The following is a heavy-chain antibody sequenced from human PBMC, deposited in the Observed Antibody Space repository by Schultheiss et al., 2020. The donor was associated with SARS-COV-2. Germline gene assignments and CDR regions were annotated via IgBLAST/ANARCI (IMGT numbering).Heavy chain of an antibody. CDR1: GYTFNTFW. Sequence: GGSLRLSCKATGYTFNTFWIGWVRQMPGKGLEWMGVIYPADSDTRYTPSFEGQVTISVDKYTNTAYLQWDSLKASDTGMYYCARVLDYAGTTLFLQYWGQGTLVTVS. CDR2: IYPADSDT. J-gene: IGHJ1*01. V-gene: IGHV5-51*01. CDR3: ARVLDYAGTTLFLQY. D-gene: IGHD4-23*01.